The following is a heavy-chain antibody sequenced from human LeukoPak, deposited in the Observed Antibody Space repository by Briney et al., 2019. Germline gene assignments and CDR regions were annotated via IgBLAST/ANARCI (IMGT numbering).Heavy chain of an antibody. CDR1: GGSNTSSKW. D-gene: IGHD2/OR15-2a*01. V-gene: IGHV4-4*02. CDR3: ARLSPDGFDI. CDR2: SYHSGST. Sequence: SETLSLTCAVSGGSNTSSKWWTWVRQPPGKGLEWIGESYHSGSTNYNPSLKSRVTISVDKSKKQFSLKLSSVTAADTAVYYCARLSPDGFDIWGQGTMVTVFS. J-gene: IGHJ3*02.